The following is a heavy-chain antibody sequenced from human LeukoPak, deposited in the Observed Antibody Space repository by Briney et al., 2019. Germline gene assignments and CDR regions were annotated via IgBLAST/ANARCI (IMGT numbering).Heavy chain of an antibody. D-gene: IGHD5-12*01. V-gene: IGHV3-30*02. J-gene: IGHJ6*03. CDR2: IRYDGSNK. Sequence: GGSLRLSCEASGFTFSSYGMYWVRQAPGKGLEWLAFIRYDGSNKYYADSVKGRFTVSRDNSKNTLYLQMKSLRAEDTAVYYCAKGGGYEAQYYYYYLDVWGKGTTVTISS. CDR3: AKGGGYEAQYYYYYLDV. CDR1: GFTFSSYG.